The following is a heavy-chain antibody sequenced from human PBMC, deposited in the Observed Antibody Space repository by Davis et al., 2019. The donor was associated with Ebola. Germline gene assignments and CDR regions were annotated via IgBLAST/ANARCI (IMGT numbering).Heavy chain of an antibody. V-gene: IGHV4-30-2*01. Sequence: SETLSLTCAVSGGSISSGGYSWSWIRQPPGKGLEWIGYIYHSGSTYYNPSLKSRVTMSLDTSKNQFSLKLSSVTAADTAVYYCARQWTLRDAFDVWGQGTMVTVSS. CDR1: GGSISSGGYS. J-gene: IGHJ3*01. CDR3: ARQWTLRDAFDV. CDR2: IYHSGST. D-gene: IGHD2-15*01.